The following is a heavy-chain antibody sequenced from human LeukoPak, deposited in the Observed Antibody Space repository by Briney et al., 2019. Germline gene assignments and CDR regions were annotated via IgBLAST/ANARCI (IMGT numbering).Heavy chain of an antibody. CDR2: VSASAGST. V-gene: IGHV3-23*01. D-gene: IGHD7-27*01. CDR3: AKGWLSLGILDY. Sequence: PGGSLRLSCAASGFTFSSYAMSWVRQAPGKGLEWVSGVSASAGSTYYADSVKGRFTISRDNSKNTLYVQMNSLRAEDTAVYYCAKGWLSLGILDYWGQGTLVTVSS. CDR1: GFTFSSYA. J-gene: IGHJ4*02.